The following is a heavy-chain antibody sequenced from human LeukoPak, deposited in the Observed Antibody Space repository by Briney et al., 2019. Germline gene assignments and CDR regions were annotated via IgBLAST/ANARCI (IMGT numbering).Heavy chain of an antibody. CDR3: ARAVTSTEGY. J-gene: IGHJ4*02. CDR2: INQDGSGK. Sequence: PGGSLRLSCEASGFTLSTYWMTWVRQPPGKGLEWVASINQDGSGKYYVDSVKGRFTISRDNALKSLYLQMNSLRVDDTAVYYCARAVTSTEGYWGQGTLVTVSS. D-gene: IGHD4-17*01. V-gene: IGHV3-7*03. CDR1: GFTLSTYW.